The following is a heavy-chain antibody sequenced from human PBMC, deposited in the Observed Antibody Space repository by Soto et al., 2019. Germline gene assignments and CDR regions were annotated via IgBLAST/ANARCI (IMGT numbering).Heavy chain of an antibody. CDR3: ARSRSGTAAYYYYYYMDV. V-gene: IGHV1-8*01. CDR2: MNPNSGNT. Sequence: ASVKGSCKASGYTFTSYYINWVRQATGQGLEWMGWMNPNSGNTGYAQKFQGRVTMTRNTSISTAYMELSSLRSEDTAVYYCARSRSGTAAYYYYYYMDVWGKGTTVSVSS. CDR1: GYTFTSYY. J-gene: IGHJ6*03. D-gene: IGHD1-7*01.